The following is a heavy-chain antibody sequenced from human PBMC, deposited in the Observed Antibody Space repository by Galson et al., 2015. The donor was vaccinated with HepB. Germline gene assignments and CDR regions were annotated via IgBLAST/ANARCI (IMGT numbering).Heavy chain of an antibody. CDR1: GFTFSSYE. Sequence: SLRLSCAASGFTFSSYEMNWVRQAPGKGLEWVSYISSSGSTIYYADSVKGRFTISRDNAKNSLYLQMNSLRAEDTAVYYCARGDSIAAAGTIDYWGQGTLVTVSS. D-gene: IGHD6-13*01. V-gene: IGHV3-48*03. CDR2: ISSSGSTI. CDR3: ARGDSIAAAGTIDY. J-gene: IGHJ4*02.